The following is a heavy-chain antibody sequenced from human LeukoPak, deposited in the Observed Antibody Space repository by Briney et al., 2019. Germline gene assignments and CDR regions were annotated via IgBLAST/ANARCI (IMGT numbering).Heavy chain of an antibody. Sequence: GGSLRLSCAASAFTFMSYAMIWVRQAPGKGLEWVSTVSASGGSTYYADSVKGRFTISRDNSNNTLSLQINSLRPEDTAVYYCAKGAASRGYTYMANWGQGTLVTDSS. CDR1: AFTFMSYA. J-gene: IGHJ4*02. D-gene: IGHD5-18*01. CDR3: AKGAASRGYTYMAN. V-gene: IGHV3-23*01. CDR2: VSASGGST.